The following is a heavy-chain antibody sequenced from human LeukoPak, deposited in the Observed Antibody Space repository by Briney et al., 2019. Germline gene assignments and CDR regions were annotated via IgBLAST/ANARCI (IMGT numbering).Heavy chain of an antibody. V-gene: IGHV4-61*01. J-gene: IGHJ5*02. Sequence: SETLSLTCTVSGVSITKSYYYWSWIRQPPGKGLECIGYIHYTGSTNYNPSLKSRVTIPVDTSKNQFSLKLSSVTAADTAIYYCARGGYYGSGNDFRFDPWGQGTLVTVSS. D-gene: IGHD3-10*01. CDR2: IHYTGST. CDR1: GVSITKSYYY. CDR3: ARGGYYGSGNDFRFDP.